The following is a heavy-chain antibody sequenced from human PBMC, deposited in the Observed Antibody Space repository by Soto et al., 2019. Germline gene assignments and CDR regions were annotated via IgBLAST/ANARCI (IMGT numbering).Heavy chain of an antibody. D-gene: IGHD3-3*01. CDR3: ASHYDMWSGYLSPVDY. Sequence: QVQLVESGGDLVKPGGSLRLSCAASGYTFSDYYMSWIRQAPGKGLEWISYIDTSGTKRYYADSVKGRFTITRDNAKNSLYLDMNSLRDEDTAVYYCASHYDMWSGYLSPVDYWGQGTLVTVSS. CDR2: IDTSGTKR. V-gene: IGHV3-11*01. J-gene: IGHJ4*02. CDR1: GYTFSDYY.